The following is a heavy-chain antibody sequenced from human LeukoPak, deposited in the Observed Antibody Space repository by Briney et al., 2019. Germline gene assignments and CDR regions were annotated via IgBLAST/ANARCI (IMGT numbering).Heavy chain of an antibody. CDR3: ASLGDYYDSSGYYAGNDY. V-gene: IGHV3-48*03. CDR1: GFTFSSYE. D-gene: IGHD3-22*01. Sequence: GGSLRLSCAASGFTFSSYEMNWVRQAPGKGLERVSYISSSGSTIYYADSVKGRFTISRDNAKNSLYLQMNSLRAEDTAVYYCASLGDYYDSSGYYAGNDYWGQGTLVTVSS. J-gene: IGHJ4*02. CDR2: ISSSGSTI.